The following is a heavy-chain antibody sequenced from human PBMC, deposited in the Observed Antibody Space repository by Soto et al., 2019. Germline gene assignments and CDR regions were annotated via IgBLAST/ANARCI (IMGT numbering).Heavy chain of an antibody. D-gene: IGHD6-13*01. CDR1: GFTFSAYV. CDR3: AKLTAA. J-gene: IGHJ4*02. Sequence: GESLRLSCAASGFTFSAYVMSWVRQAPGKGLEWVSSITSSGGGTYYADSVKGRFTVSRDNSKNTVYLQMNSLRDEDTAVYYCAKLTAAWGQGTLVTVS. V-gene: IGHV3-23*01. CDR2: ITSSGGGT.